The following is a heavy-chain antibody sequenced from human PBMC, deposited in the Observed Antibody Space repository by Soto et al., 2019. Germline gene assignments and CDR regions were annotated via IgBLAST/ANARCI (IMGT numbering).Heavy chain of an antibody. J-gene: IGHJ4*02. CDR2: IIPIFGTA. CDR3: AVNDPVTWIQLWQSFDY. V-gene: IGHV1-69*13. Sequence: SVKVSCKASGGTFSSYAISWVRQAPGQGLEWMGGIIPIFGTANYAQRFQGRVTITADESTSTAYMELSSLRSEDTAVYYCAVNDPVTWIQLWQSFDYWGQGTLVTVSS. CDR1: GGTFSSYA. D-gene: IGHD5-18*01.